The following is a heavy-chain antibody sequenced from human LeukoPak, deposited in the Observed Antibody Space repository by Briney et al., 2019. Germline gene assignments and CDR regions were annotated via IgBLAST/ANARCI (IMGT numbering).Heavy chain of an antibody. CDR3: ARVGTWELQRVFEY. D-gene: IGHD1-26*01. CDR1: GFTFTDYW. J-gene: IGHJ4*02. Sequence: PGGSLRLSCAASGFTFTDYWMTWVRQVPGKGLEWVANIHKAGSESYYVDSVKGRFAISRDNAKNSLYLQLSSLGVDDTAVYYCARVGTWELQRVFEYWGQGTLVTVSS. CDR2: IHKAGSES. V-gene: IGHV3-7*01.